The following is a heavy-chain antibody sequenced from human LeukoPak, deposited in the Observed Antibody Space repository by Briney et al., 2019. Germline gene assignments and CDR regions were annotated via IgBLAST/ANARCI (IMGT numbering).Heavy chain of an antibody. CDR1: GFTFSSYW. CDR3: ARDGGELLGWYFDL. J-gene: IGHJ2*01. D-gene: IGHD1-26*01. CDR2: IKQDGSEK. Sequence: GGSLRLSCAASGFTFSSYWMSWVRQAPGKGLEWVANIKQDGSEKYYVDSVKGRFTISRDNAKNSLYLQMNSLRAEDTAVYYCARDGGELLGWYFDLWGRGTLVTVSS. V-gene: IGHV3-7*01.